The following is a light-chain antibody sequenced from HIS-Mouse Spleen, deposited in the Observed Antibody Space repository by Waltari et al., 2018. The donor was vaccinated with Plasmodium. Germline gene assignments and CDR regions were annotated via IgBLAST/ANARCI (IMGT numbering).Light chain of an antibody. CDR2: GAS. Sequence: EIVLTQSPGTLSLSPGERATLSCRASQSVSSSYLAWYQQKPGKAPRLLSYGASSRATGIPDRFSVSGSGTDFTLTISRLEPEDFAVYYCQQYGSSPYTFGQGTKLEIK. J-gene: IGKJ2*01. CDR1: QSVSSSY. CDR3: QQYGSSPYT. V-gene: IGKV3-20*01.